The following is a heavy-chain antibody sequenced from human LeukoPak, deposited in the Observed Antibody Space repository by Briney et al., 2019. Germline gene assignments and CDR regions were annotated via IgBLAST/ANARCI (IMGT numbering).Heavy chain of an antibody. CDR2: IIPIFGTA. CDR3: ARQKANRRSVDY. D-gene: IGHD1-14*01. Sequence: AGKVSCQACVGTFRSYAISWVRQAPCRGVAWMGGIIPIFGTANYAQKFQGRVTITTDEATSTPYMELSSLRSEDTAVYYCARQKANRRSVDYWGQGTLVTVSS. J-gene: IGHJ4*02. CDR1: VGTFRSYA. V-gene: IGHV1-69*05.